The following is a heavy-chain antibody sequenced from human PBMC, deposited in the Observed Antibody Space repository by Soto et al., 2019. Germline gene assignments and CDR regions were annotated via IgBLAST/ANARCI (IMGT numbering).Heavy chain of an antibody. CDR2: IYYSGST. D-gene: IGHD6-13*01. Sequence: SETLSLTCTVSGGSISSYYWSWIRQPPGKGLEWIGYIYYSGSTNYNPSLKSRVTISVDTSKNPFSLMLSSVTAADTAVYYCARAAKEAAGNWFDPWGQGTLVTVSS. V-gene: IGHV4-59*01. J-gene: IGHJ5*02. CDR1: GGSISSYY. CDR3: ARAAKEAAGNWFDP.